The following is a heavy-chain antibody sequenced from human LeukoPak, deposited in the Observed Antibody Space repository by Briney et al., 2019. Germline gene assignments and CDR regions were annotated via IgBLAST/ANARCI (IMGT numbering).Heavy chain of an antibody. Sequence: PGESLRLSCVGSGFTFSDYSLTWVRQAPGKGLEWVSSISNSGTYIYHADSVKGRFATYRDNSRNSVYLQMSSLRDEDTAVYYCARDRYCSEGRCQGGAAYWGQGTLVTVSS. D-gene: IGHD2-15*01. CDR2: ISNSGTYI. J-gene: IGHJ4*02. V-gene: IGHV3-21*01. CDR3: ARDRYCSEGRCQGGAAY. CDR1: GFTFSDYS.